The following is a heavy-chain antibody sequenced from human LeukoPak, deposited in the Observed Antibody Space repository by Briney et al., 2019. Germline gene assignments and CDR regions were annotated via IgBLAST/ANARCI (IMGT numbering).Heavy chain of an antibody. Sequence: GGSLRLSCAASGFTFSTYAMSWVRQAPGKGLEWVSAISGSDDNTYYADSVKGRFTISRDNSMNTLYLQMNTLRAEDTAVYYCAKGDKISAVVDYWGQGTLVTVSS. J-gene: IGHJ4*02. CDR3: AKGDKISAVVDY. V-gene: IGHV3-23*01. CDR1: GFTFSTYA. CDR2: ISGSDDNT. D-gene: IGHD6-13*01.